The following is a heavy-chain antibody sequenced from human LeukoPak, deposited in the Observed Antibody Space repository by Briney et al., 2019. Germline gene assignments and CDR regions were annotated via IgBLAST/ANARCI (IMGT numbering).Heavy chain of an antibody. Sequence: GESLKISCMGSGYSFSNYWIGWVRQLPGKGLEWMGIIYPDESNIRYSPSFQGQVTISVDKSISTAYLQWSSLKASDTAVYYCARRSGWELLWGQGTLVTVSS. CDR3: ARRSGWELL. J-gene: IGHJ4*02. CDR1: GYSFSNYW. CDR2: IYPDESNI. V-gene: IGHV5-51*01. D-gene: IGHD1-26*01.